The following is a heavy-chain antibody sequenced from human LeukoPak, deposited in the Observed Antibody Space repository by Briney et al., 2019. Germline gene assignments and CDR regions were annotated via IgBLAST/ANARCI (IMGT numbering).Heavy chain of an antibody. CDR2: IYYSGST. J-gene: IGHJ5*02. CDR3: ARGLGWFDP. Sequence: PSETLSLTCTVSGGSISSSSYYWGWIRQPRGKGVEWIGSIYYSGSTYDNPSRKSGITISVDTSKNQFSLKLSSVTAADTALYYCARGLGWFDPWGPGTLVTVSS. V-gene: IGHV4-39*01. CDR1: GGSISSSSYY.